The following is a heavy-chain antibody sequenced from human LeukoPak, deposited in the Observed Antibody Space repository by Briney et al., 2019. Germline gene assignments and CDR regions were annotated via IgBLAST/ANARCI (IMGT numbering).Heavy chain of an antibody. CDR1: GYTFTSYG. CDR3: ARDFPILLWFGELSLTPYDY. CDR2: ISAYNGNT. D-gene: IGHD3-10*01. J-gene: IGHJ4*02. Sequence: WASVKVSCKASGYTFTSYGISWVRQAPGQGLEWIGWISAYNGNTNYAQKLQGRVTMTTDTSTSTAYMELRSLRSDDTAVYYCARDFPILLWFGELSLTPYDYWGQGTLVTVSS. V-gene: IGHV1-18*04.